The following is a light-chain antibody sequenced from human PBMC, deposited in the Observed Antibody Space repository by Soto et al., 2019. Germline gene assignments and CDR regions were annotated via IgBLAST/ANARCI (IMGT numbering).Light chain of an antibody. CDR1: QGIRDA. Sequence: DIQMTQSPSSLSASVGDRVTITCRASQGIRDALVWYQQKPGKAPNRLIYGASSLQSGVPSRFSGTGSGTEFTLTISSLQPEDFATYYCLQHNSLPLTFGQGTKLEIK. V-gene: IGKV1-17*01. CDR2: GAS. CDR3: LQHNSLPLT. J-gene: IGKJ2*01.